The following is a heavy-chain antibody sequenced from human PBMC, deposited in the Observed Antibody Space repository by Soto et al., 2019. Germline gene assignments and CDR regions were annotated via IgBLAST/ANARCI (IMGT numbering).Heavy chain of an antibody. J-gene: IGHJ6*02. D-gene: IGHD6-6*01. V-gene: IGHV3-7*03. CDR2: MKQDGSER. Sequence: EVQLVESGGGLVQPGGSLRLSCVASAFTLNKYWMSWVRQAPGKGLEWVANMKQDGSERNYVDSVKGRFTISRDNAKNSLYLQMNSLRAEDTAVYYCARPRSSSYYYYYAPDVWGQGTTVTVSS. CDR3: ARPRSSSYYYYYAPDV. CDR1: AFTLNKYW.